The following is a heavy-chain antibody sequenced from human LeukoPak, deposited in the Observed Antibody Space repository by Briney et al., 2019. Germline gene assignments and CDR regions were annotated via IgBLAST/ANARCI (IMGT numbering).Heavy chain of an antibody. Sequence: ASVKVSCKASGYTFTDYDLNWVRQASGQGLEWMRWMNPETEITEYAQKFQGRVTMTRDTSISTAYMELSGLTSEDTAVYFCATSSGLTTHDAFDIWGQGTKVTVSS. D-gene: IGHD3/OR15-3a*01. CDR1: GYTFTDYD. CDR3: ATSSGLTTHDAFDI. J-gene: IGHJ3*02. CDR2: MNPETEIT. V-gene: IGHV1-8*02.